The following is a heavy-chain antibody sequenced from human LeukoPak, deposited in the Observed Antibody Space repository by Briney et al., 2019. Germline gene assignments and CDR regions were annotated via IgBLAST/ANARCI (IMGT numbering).Heavy chain of an antibody. J-gene: IGHJ4*02. D-gene: IGHD3-22*01. CDR1: GGTFSSYT. Sequence: ASLKVSCKASGGTFSSYTFSWVRQAPGQGLEWMGGIIPIFGTANYAQKFQGRVTMTRDTSTSTVYMELSSLRSEDTAVYYCARAYYYDSSGYRYWGQGTLVTVSS. CDR2: IIPIFGTA. CDR3: ARAYYYDSSGYRY. V-gene: IGHV1-69*05.